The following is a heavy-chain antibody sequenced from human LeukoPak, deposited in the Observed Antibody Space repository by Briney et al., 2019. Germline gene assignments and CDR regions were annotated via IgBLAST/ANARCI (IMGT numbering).Heavy chain of an antibody. CDR1: GGSISSGGYS. CDR3: ARGGLVVRGTNNWFDP. V-gene: IGHV4-30-2*01. Sequence: SETLSLTCAVSGGSISSGGYSWSWIRQPPGKGLEWMGYIYHSGSTYYNPSLKSRVTISVDRSKNQFSLKLSSVTAADTAVYYCARGGLVVRGTNNWFDPWGQGTLVTVSS. D-gene: IGHD3-10*01. CDR2: IYHSGST. J-gene: IGHJ5*02.